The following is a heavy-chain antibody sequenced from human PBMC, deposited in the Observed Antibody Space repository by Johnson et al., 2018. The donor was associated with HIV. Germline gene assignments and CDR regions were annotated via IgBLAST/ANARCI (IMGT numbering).Heavy chain of an antibody. CDR2: IKQDGSEK. Sequence: VQLVESGGGLVQPGGSLRLSCAASGFTFSSYWMSWVRQAPGKGLEWVANIKQDGSEKYYVDSVKGRFTISRDNAKNSLYLQMNSLRAEDTAVYYCASGGGYEADDAFDIWGNGTMVTVSS. J-gene: IGHJ3*02. V-gene: IGHV3-7*01. CDR1: GFTFSSYW. D-gene: IGHD1-26*01. CDR3: ASGGGYEADDAFDI.